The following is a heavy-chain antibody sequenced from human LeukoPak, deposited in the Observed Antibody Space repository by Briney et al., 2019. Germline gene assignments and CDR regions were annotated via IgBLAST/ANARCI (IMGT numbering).Heavy chain of an antibody. CDR3: ARGSYCSGVSCYYGY. J-gene: IGHJ4*02. V-gene: IGHV3-48*03. D-gene: IGHD2-15*01. CDR2: ISSSGSTK. CDR1: GFTFSNYE. Sequence: GGSLRLSCAASGFTFSNYEMNWVRQAPGKGPEWVSYISSSGSTKYYADSVKGRFTISRDNAKNSLYLQVNSLRAEDTAVYYCARGSYCSGVSCYYGYWGQGTLVTVSS.